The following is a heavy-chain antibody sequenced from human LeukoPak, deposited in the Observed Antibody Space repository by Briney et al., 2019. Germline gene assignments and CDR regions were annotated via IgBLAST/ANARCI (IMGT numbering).Heavy chain of an antibody. CDR1: GCSISSYY. CDR2: VYYSGST. CDR3: AREGKYYDILTGYSNYYYYYGMDV. D-gene: IGHD3-9*01. J-gene: IGHJ6*02. Sequence: SETLSLTCTVSGCSISSYYWSWLRQPPGKGLEWIGYVYYSGSTNYNPSLKSRVTISVDTSKNQFSLKLSSVTAADTAVYYCAREGKYYDILTGYSNYYYYYGMDVWGQGTTVTASS. V-gene: IGHV4-59*01.